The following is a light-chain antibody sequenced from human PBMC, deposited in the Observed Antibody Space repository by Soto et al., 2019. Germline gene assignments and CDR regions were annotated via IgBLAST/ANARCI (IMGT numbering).Light chain of an antibody. CDR2: AAT. J-gene: IGKJ3*01. CDR1: QTNSRS. Sequence: DIQMTQSPASLSASLGDKVTIACRTSQTNSRSLNWYHHRPGKAPRLLVYAATTLQSGVPSRFSGSGSGTDFNLTISSLQPEDFATYYCQQSFSIPFTFGPGTKVDIK. CDR3: QQSFSIPFT. V-gene: IGKV1-39*01.